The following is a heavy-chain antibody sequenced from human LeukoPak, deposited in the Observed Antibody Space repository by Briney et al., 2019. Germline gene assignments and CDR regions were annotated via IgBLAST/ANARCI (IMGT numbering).Heavy chain of an antibody. J-gene: IGHJ4*02. CDR2: INWNGGSK. D-gene: IGHD1-1*01. V-gene: IGHV3-20*04. CDR3: ARDVSWGTSYFDY. CDR1: GFTFDDHG. Sequence: GGXLRLSCIASGFTFDDHGMSRVRQAPGKGVEGVSNINWNGGSKDYVDSVKGGFTISRDNGKNSLYLQMNNLRVEDTAFYYCARDVSWGTSYFDYWGQGILVTVSS.